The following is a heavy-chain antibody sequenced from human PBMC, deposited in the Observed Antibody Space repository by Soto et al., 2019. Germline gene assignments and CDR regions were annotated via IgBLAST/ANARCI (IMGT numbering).Heavy chain of an antibody. J-gene: IGHJ4*02. CDR3: ATSYRNAWYTY. V-gene: IGHV4-59*02. CDR1: GASVTTHY. Sequence: PSGPLSLTCSFLGASVTTHYLTWIRQSPEKGLEWIGYMHYTAFSHYHPSLKSRLNSSVDRSKNQFTLQLTSLMVEDTAVYYCATSYRNAWYTYWGQGDQVTVSS. CDR2: MHYTAFS. D-gene: IGHD6-13*01.